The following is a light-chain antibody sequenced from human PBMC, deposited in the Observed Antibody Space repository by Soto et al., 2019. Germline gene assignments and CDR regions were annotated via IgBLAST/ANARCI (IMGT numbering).Light chain of an antibody. CDR1: SSNIGSNT. Sequence: QSVLTQPPSASGTPGQRVTISCSGSSSNIGSNTVNWYQQLPGTAPKLLIYSNNQQPSGVPDRFSGSKSGTSASLAISGLQSEDEADYYCAAWDDSLEGVFGTGTKLTVL. J-gene: IGLJ1*01. CDR2: SNN. V-gene: IGLV1-44*01. CDR3: AAWDDSLEGV.